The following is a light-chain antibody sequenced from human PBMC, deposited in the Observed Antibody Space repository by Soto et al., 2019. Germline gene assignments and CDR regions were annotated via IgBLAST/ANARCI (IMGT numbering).Light chain of an antibody. V-gene: IGKV3-11*01. CDR1: QSFRGL. Sequence: EVVLTQSPVTLSLSSGERATLSCRASQSFRGLLAWYQQKPGQAPRLLIYDAYNRATGIQPRFSGSGSGTDFTLIIRSLEPEDSAVYYCKQRHMWPITFGQGTRLEIK. CDR2: DAY. J-gene: IGKJ5*01. CDR3: KQRHMWPIT.